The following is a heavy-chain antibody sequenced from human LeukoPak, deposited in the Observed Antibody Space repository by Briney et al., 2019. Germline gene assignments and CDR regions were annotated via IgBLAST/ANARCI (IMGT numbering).Heavy chain of an antibody. V-gene: IGHV3-23*01. CDR3: AKQLGYCSDGSCYFPY. D-gene: IGHD2-15*01. CDR1: GFTFSSYA. J-gene: IGHJ4*02. CDR2: ISGSGSNT. Sequence: GGSLRLSCAASGFTFSSYAMSWVRQAPGKGLEWVSAISGSGSNTYYADSVKGRFTISRDNSKNTLYLQMNSLRADDTAVYYCAKQLGYCSDGSCYFPYWGQGTLVTVSS.